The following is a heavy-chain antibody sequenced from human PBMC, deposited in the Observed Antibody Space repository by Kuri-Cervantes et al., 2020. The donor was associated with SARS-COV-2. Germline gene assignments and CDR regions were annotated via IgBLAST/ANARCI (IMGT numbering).Heavy chain of an antibody. D-gene: IGHD6-6*01. CDR2: IYYSGST. V-gene: IGHV4-59*12. Sequence: GSLRLSCTVSGGSISSYYWSWIRQPAGKGLEWIGYIYYSGSTNYNPSLKSRVTISVDTSKNQFSLKLSSVTAADTAVYYCARASSSRWFDPWGQGTLVTVSS. CDR3: ARASSSRWFDP. J-gene: IGHJ5*02. CDR1: GGSISSYY.